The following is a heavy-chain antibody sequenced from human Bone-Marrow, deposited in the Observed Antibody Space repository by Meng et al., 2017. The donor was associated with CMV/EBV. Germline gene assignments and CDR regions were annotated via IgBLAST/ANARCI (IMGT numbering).Heavy chain of an antibody. V-gene: IGHV1-46*01. D-gene: IGHD3/OR15-3a*01. CDR1: GYIFTSYY. CDR3: ARSNYDFWNGYYPDY. J-gene: IGHJ4*02. Sequence: ASVKVSCKASGYIFTSYYLHWVRQARGQGLEWMGIINPSGGSTSYAQKFQGRVTMTRDTSTSTVYMELSSLRSEDTAVYYCARSNYDFWNGYYPDYWGQGTLVTVSS. CDR2: INPSGGST.